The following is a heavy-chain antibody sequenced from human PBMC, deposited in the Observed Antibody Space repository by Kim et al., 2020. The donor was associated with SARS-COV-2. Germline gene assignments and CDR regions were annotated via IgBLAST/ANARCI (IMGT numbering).Heavy chain of an antibody. Sequence: GGSLRLSCAASGFTFSSYAMHWVRQAPGKGLEWVAVISYDGSNKYYADSVKGRFTISRDNSKNTLYLQMNSLRAEDTAVYYCARGAAASTQENYGMDVWGQGTTVTVSS. J-gene: IGHJ6*02. CDR1: GFTFSSYA. CDR3: ARGAAASTQENYGMDV. D-gene: IGHD6-13*01. CDR2: ISYDGSNK. V-gene: IGHV3-30-3*01.